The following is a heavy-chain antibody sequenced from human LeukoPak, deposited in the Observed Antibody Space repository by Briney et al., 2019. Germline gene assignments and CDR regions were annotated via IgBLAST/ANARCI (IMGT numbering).Heavy chain of an antibody. J-gene: IGHJ3*02. CDR3: ARVGSSYLLDAFDI. CDR2: INHSGST. D-gene: IGHD6-6*01. Sequence: SGTLSLTCAVYGGSFSGYYWSWIRQPPGKGLEWIGEINHSGSTNYNPSLKSRVTISVDTSKNQFSLKLSSVTAADTAVYYCARVGSSYLLDAFDIWGQGTMVTVSS. V-gene: IGHV4-34*01. CDR1: GGSFSGYY.